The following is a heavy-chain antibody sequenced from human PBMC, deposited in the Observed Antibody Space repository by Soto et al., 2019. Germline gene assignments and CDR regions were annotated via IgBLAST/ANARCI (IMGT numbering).Heavy chain of an antibody. Sequence: PSETLSLTYAFSAYSISRSNWWGWIRQPPGKGLEWIGYIYYSGTTYYNPSLKSRVTMSVDTSKNQFSLKLTSVTAVDTAVYYCARREIQGPIDYWGQGTLVTVS. CDR2: IYYSGTT. CDR3: ARREIQGPIDY. CDR1: AYSISRSNW. V-gene: IGHV4-28*01. D-gene: IGHD1-26*01. J-gene: IGHJ4*02.